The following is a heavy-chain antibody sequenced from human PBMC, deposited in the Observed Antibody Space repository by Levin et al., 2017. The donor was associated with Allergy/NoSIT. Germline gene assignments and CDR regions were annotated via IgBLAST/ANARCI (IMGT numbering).Heavy chain of an antibody. CDR1: GFTFSNYA. V-gene: IGHV3-23*01. D-gene: IGHD2-2*01. J-gene: IGHJ6*03. Sequence: GESLKISCAASGFTFSNYAMNWVRQAPGKGLEWVSGISGSGGSTYYADSVKGRFTISRDNSKSTLYLQMNSLRAEDTALYYCATYCSSASCYSRYYMDVWGKGTTVTVSS. CDR2: ISGSGGST. CDR3: ATYCSSASCYSRYYMDV.